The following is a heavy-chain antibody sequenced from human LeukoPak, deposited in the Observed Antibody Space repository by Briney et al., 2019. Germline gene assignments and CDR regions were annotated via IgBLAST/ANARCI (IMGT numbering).Heavy chain of an antibody. D-gene: IGHD1-26*01. V-gene: IGHV3-11*06. CDR2: ISSSGSST. Sequence: GGSLRLSCAASGFTFSDYFVNRIRQAPGKGLEWVSYISSSGSSTNYADSVKGRFTISRDNAKNSLYLQMNSLRAEDTAVYYCARRGNTSTGAGSFDIWGQGTMVTVSS. J-gene: IGHJ3*02. CDR1: GFTFSDYF. CDR3: ARRGNTSTGAGSFDI.